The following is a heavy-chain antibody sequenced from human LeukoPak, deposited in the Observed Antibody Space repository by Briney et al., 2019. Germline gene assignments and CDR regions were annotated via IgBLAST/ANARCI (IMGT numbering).Heavy chain of an antibody. D-gene: IGHD2-8*02. V-gene: IGHV4-4*07. CDR2: IYTSGST. CDR1: GGSISSYY. CDR3: ARVLASPGAFDI. Sequence: SETLSLTCTVSGGSISSYYWSWIRQPAGKGLEWIGRIYTSGSTNYNPSLKSRATMSVDTSKNQFSLKLSSVTAADTAVYYCARVLASPGAFDIWGQGTMVTVSS. J-gene: IGHJ3*02.